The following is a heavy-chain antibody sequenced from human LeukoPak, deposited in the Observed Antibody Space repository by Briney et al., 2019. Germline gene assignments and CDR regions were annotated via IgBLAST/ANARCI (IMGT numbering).Heavy chain of an antibody. J-gene: IGHJ4*02. CDR2: IIPIFGTA. CDR3: AKDIGYSSRESGYFDY. V-gene: IGHV1-69*13. Sequence: ASVKVSCKASGGTFSSYAISWVRQAPGQGLEWMGGIIPIFGTANYAQKFQGRVTITADESTSTAYMELSSLRAEDTALYYCAKDIGYSSRESGYFDYWGQGTLVTVSS. CDR1: GGTFSSYA. D-gene: IGHD6-13*01.